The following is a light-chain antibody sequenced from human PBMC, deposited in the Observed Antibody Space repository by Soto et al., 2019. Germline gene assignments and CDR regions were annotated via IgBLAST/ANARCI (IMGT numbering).Light chain of an antibody. Sequence: QSVLTQPPSVSAAPGQKVTISCSGSSSNIGSNYVSWYQQLPGTAPKLLIYDNNKRPSGIPDRFSGSKSGTSATLGITGLQTGDEAEYYCGTWDNSLSVVFGGGTKLTVL. J-gene: IGLJ2*01. CDR3: GTWDNSLSVV. CDR2: DNN. V-gene: IGLV1-51*01. CDR1: SSNIGSNY.